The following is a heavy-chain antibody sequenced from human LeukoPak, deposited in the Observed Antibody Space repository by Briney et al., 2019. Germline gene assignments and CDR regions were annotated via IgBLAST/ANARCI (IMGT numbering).Heavy chain of an antibody. D-gene: IGHD5-18*01. CDR3: AREEYSYAHFDY. Sequence: PGGSRVLSGAASGFTFSSYWMDGGRRAPGKGLGGVSRINSDGSTTTYPDSVKGRFTISRDNAKNTLYLQMNSLRAEDTAVYYCAREEYSYAHFDYWGQGTLVTVSS. J-gene: IGHJ4*02. CDR2: INSDGSTT. CDR1: GFTFSSYW. V-gene: IGHV3-74*01.